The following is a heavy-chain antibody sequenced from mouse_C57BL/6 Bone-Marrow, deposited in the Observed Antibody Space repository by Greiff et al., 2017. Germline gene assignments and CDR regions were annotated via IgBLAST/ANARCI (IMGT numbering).Heavy chain of an antibody. CDR3: ASDGNYAVYFDY. V-gene: IGHV1-55*01. CDR2: IYPGSGST. CDR1: GYTFTSYW. Sequence: QVQLQQPGAELVKPGASVTMSCKASGYTFTSYWITWVKQRPGQGLEWIGDIYPGSGSTNYNEKFKSKATLTVDTSSSTAYMQLSSLTSEDSAVYYCASDGNYAVYFDYWGQGTTLTVSS. J-gene: IGHJ2*01. D-gene: IGHD2-1*01.